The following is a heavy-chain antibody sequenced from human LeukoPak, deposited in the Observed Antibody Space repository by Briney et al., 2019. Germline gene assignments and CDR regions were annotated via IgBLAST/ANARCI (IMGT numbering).Heavy chain of an antibody. D-gene: IGHD4-17*01. CDR3: AREPGADYGDSIDAFDI. CDR1: GYTFTSYG. CDR2: ISAYNGNT. Sequence: ASVKVSCQASGYTFTSYGISWVRQAPGQGLEWMGWISAYNGNTNYAQKLQGRVTMTTDTSTSTAYMDLRSLRSDDTAVYYCAREPGADYGDSIDAFDIWGQGTMVTVSS. J-gene: IGHJ3*02. V-gene: IGHV1-18*01.